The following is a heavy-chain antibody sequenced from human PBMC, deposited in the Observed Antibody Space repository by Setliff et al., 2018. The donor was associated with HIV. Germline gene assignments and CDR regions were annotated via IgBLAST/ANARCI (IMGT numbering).Heavy chain of an antibody. Sequence: LRLSCAASGFTFDDYGMSWVRQAPGKGLEWVSGINWNGGSTGYADSVKGRFTISRDNAKNSLYLQMNSLRAEDTAVYFCARDQVGGSGYYESYYMDVWGKGTTVTVS. J-gene: IGHJ6*03. V-gene: IGHV3-20*04. CDR3: ARDQVGGSGYYESYYMDV. CDR1: GFTFDDYG. CDR2: INWNGGST. D-gene: IGHD3-22*01.